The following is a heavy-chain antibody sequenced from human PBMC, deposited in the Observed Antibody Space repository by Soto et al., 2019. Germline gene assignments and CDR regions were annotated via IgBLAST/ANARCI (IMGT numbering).Heavy chain of an antibody. CDR2: IIAGNGNT. CDR1: GYTFTIYA. J-gene: IGHJ4*02. Sequence: ASVKVSCKASGYTFTIYAMHWVRQAPGQRLEWMGWIIAGNGNTKYSQKFQGRVTITTDASTSTAYMELSSLRSEDTAVYYCAREGGTYYYDSSGYWPFDYWGQGTLVTVSS. CDR3: AREGGTYYYDSSGYWPFDY. D-gene: IGHD3-22*01. V-gene: IGHV1-3*01.